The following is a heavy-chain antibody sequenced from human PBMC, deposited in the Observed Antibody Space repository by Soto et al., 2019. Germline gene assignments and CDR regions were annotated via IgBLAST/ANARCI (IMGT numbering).Heavy chain of an antibody. Sequence: SVKVSCKASGGTFSSYTISWVRQAPGQGLEWMGRIIPILGIANYAQKFQGRVTITADKSTSTAYMELSSLRSEDTAVYYCAREGHSSGWYYFDYWGQGTLVTVSS. J-gene: IGHJ4*02. CDR3: AREGHSSGWYYFDY. CDR1: GGTFSSYT. D-gene: IGHD6-19*01. V-gene: IGHV1-69*04. CDR2: IIPILGIA.